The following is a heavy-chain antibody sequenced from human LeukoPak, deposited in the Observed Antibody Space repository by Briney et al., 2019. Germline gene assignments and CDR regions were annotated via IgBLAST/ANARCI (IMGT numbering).Heavy chain of an antibody. CDR2: LKPNSGST. CDR1: GYTFTGYY. D-gene: IGHD3-10*01. J-gene: IGHJ5*02. Sequence: GASVKVSCKASGYTFTGYYMHWMRQAPGQGLEWMAILKPNSGSTTYAQKFQGRLTVTRDMSTSTVYMELSTLRSEDTAVYYCARDRGSGRGWFAPWGQGTLVTVSS. V-gene: IGHV1-46*01. CDR3: ARDRGSGRGWFAP.